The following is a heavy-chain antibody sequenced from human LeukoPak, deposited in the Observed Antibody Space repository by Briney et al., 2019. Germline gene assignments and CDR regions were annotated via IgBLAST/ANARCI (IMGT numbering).Heavy chain of an antibody. J-gene: IGHJ4*02. V-gene: IGHV4-61*02. CDR3: ARAGDYYVSGSYLGY. Sequence: SETLSLTCTVSGGSISSTSYYYSWIRQPAGKGLEWIGRIYTGGTTTYNPSLKSRVTISVDTSKNQFSLTLSSVTAADAAVYYCARAGDYYVSGSYLGYWGQGTLVTVSS. CDR2: IYTGGTT. CDR1: GGSISSTSYY. D-gene: IGHD3-10*01.